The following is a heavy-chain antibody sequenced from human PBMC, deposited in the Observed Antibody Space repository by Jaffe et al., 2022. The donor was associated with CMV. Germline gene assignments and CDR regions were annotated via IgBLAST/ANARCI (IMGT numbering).Heavy chain of an antibody. CDR2: IRSKANSYAT. CDR3: TRQGASGGSGYYEDYYYYGMDV. V-gene: IGHV3-73*02. J-gene: IGHJ6*02. Sequence: EVQLVESGGGLVQPGGSLKLSCAASGFTFSGSAMHWVRQASGKGLEWVGRIRSKANSYATAYAASVKGRFTISRDDSKNTAYLQMNSLKTEDTAVYYCTRQGASGGSGYYEDYYYYGMDVWGQGTTVTVSS. CDR1: GFTFSGSA. D-gene: IGHD3-22*01.